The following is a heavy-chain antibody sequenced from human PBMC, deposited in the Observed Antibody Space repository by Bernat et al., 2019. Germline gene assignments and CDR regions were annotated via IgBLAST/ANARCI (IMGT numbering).Heavy chain of an antibody. V-gene: IGHV4-31*03. CDR2: IYDGGST. CDR3: ASGDSGSKVGS. CDR1: GGSISSGGYS. Sequence: QVQLQESGPGLVKPSQTLSLTCTVSGGSISSGGYSWRWIRQHPGRGLEWIGHIYDGGSTYYNPSLRSRITISVDTSNNKFSLVLSSVTAADTAVYYCASGDSGSKVGSWGQGTLVTFSS. J-gene: IGHJ5*02. D-gene: IGHD3-22*01.